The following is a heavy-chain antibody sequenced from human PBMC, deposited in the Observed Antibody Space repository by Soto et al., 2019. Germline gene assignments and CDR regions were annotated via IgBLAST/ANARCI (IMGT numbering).Heavy chain of an antibody. CDR3: STRAYDTNGYYRFDP. Sequence: SATLSLTCAVDGGSFTGHSWTWIRRSQGKGLEGIGDINHSGRVNYSPSLKSRVTISLDTSKNQFSLTLSAVTAADTAMYYCSTRAYDTNGYYRFDPWGQGTLVT. V-gene: IGHV4-34*01. D-gene: IGHD3-22*01. CDR2: INHSGRV. J-gene: IGHJ5*01. CDR1: GGSFTGHS.